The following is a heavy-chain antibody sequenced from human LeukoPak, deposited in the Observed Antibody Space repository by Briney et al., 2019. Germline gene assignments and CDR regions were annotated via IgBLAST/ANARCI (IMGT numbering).Heavy chain of an antibody. CDR1: GFTFSSYA. Sequence: PGGSLRLSCAASGFTFSSYAMSWVRQAPGKGLEWVSAISGSGGSTYYADSVKGRFTISRDNSKNTLYLQMNSLRAEDTAVYYCAKDLSIVGATTGDFDYWGQGILATASS. D-gene: IGHD1-26*01. CDR3: AKDLSIVGATTGDFDY. CDR2: ISGSGGST. J-gene: IGHJ4*02. V-gene: IGHV3-23*01.